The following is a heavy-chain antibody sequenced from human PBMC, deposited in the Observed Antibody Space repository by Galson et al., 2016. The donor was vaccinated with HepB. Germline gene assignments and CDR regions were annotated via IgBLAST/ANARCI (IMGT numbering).Heavy chain of an antibody. D-gene: IGHD2-2*02. CDR3: ARRLCSSSSCYSGWLDP. CDR2: IDPSDSYS. V-gene: IGHV5-10-1*01. Sequence: QSGAEVKKPGESLTISCKGSGYTFTNYWITWLRQMPGKGLEWMGRIDPSDSYSNYSPSFEGHVTISVDKTNTTAYLQWSSLKASDTAIYYCARRLCSSSSCYSGWLDPWGQGTLVTVSS. J-gene: IGHJ5*02. CDR1: GYTFTNYW.